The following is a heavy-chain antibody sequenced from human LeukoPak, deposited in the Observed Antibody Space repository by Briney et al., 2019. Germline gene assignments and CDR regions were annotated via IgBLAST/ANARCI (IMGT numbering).Heavy chain of an antibody. CDR2: INHSGST. D-gene: IGHD3-10*01. V-gene: IGHV4-34*01. CDR1: GGSFSGYY. CDR3: ARSMVRGVIITWGFDP. Sequence: PSETLSLTCAVYGGSFSGYYWSWIRQPPGKGLEWIGEINHSGSTNYNPSLKSRVTISVDTSKNQFSLKLSSVTAADTAVYYCARSMVRGVIITWGFDPWGQGTLVTVSS. J-gene: IGHJ5*02.